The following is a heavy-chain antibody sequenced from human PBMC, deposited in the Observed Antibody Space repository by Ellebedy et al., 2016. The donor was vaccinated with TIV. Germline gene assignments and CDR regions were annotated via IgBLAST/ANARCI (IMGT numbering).Heavy chain of an antibody. V-gene: IGHV3-30-3*01. Sequence: GESLKISXAASGFTFSSYAMHWVRQAPGKGLEWVAVISYDGSNKYYADSVKGRFTISRDNSKNTLYLQMNSLRAEDTAVYYCAREAYSSGWYVMRWYKYYFDYWGQGTLVTVSS. CDR1: GFTFSSYA. CDR2: ISYDGSNK. CDR3: AREAYSSGWYVMRWYKYYFDY. J-gene: IGHJ4*02. D-gene: IGHD6-19*01.